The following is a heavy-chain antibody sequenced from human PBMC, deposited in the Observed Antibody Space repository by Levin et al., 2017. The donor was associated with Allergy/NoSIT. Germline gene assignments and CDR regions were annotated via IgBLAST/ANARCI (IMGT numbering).Heavy chain of an antibody. CDR1: GFTFSTSW. Sequence: LSLTCAASGFTFSTSWMHWVRQAPGMGLVWVSRINSDGSTTNNADSVKGRFTISRDNAKNTLYLQMNSLRAEDTAVYYCARERGDYWGQGTLVTVSS. CDR3: ARERGDY. V-gene: IGHV3-74*01. J-gene: IGHJ4*02. CDR2: INSDGSTT.